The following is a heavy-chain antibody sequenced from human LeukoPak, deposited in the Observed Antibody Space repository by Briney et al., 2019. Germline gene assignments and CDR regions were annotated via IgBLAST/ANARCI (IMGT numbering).Heavy chain of an antibody. CDR1: GYTFTSYG. D-gene: IGHD3-3*01. J-gene: IGHJ6*03. V-gene: IGHV1-18*01. CDR3: AHYYDFWSGYYYMDV. CDR2: ISAYNGNT. Sequence: ASVKVSCKASGYTFTSYGISWVRQAPGQGLEWMGWISAYNGNTNYAQTLQGRVTMTTDTSTSTAYMELRSLRSDDTAVYYCAHYYDFWSGYYYMDVWGKGTTVTVSS.